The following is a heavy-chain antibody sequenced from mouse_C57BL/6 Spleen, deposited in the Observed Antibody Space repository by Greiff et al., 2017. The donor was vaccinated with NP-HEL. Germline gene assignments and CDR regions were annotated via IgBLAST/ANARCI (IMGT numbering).Heavy chain of an antibody. J-gene: IGHJ3*01. CDR1: GYTFTDYN. Sequence: EVQLQQSGPELVKPGASVKIPCKASGYTFTDYNMDWVKQSHGKSLEWIGDINPNNGGTIYNQKFKGKATLTVDKSSSTAYMELRSLTSEDTAVYYCALYVYWFAYWGQGTLVTVSA. D-gene: IGHD2-2*01. CDR2: INPNNGGT. V-gene: IGHV1-18*01. CDR3: ALYVYWFAY.